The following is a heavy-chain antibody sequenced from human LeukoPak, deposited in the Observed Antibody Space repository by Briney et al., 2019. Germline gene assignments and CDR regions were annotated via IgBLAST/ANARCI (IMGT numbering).Heavy chain of an antibody. D-gene: IGHD2-2*01. CDR3: ARGRPIPAAILPKRIDY. CDR2: ISSSSSTI. CDR1: GFTFSSYS. V-gene: IGHV3-48*01. Sequence: GGSLRLSCAASGFTFSSYSMNWVRQAPGKGLEWVSYISSSSSTIYYADSVKGRFTISRDNAKNSLYLQMNSLRAEDTAVYYCARGRPIPAAILPKRIDYWGQGTLVTVSS. J-gene: IGHJ4*02.